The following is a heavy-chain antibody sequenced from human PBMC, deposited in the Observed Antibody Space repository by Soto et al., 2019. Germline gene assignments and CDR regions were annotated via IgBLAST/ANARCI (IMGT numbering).Heavy chain of an antibody. CDR2: IYYSGSS. CDR1: GGSISGSTW. J-gene: IGHJ6*02. V-gene: IGHV4-4*02. Sequence: SETLSLTCAVSGGSISGSTWWSWVRQPPGKGLEWIGEIYYSGSSYYNPSLKSRVTISVDTSKNQFSLQLGSVTAAVTAVYYFKGRGPENYFFCGMDVWGQEPTVTVS. D-gene: IGHD3-10*01. CDR3: KGRGPENYFFCGMDV.